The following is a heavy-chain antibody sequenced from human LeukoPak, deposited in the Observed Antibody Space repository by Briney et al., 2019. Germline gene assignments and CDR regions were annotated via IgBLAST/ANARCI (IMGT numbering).Heavy chain of an antibody. Sequence: GRSLRLSCTASGFTFSNYGMHWVRQAPGKGLEWLAFIWYDGSNTYYADSVKGRFTISRDNSKNTLYLQMISLRAEDTAVHYCARAVTGATIGDYWGQGTLVTVSS. CDR1: GFTFSNYG. V-gene: IGHV3-33*01. CDR3: ARAVTGATIGDY. CDR2: IWYDGSNT. J-gene: IGHJ4*02. D-gene: IGHD1-7*01.